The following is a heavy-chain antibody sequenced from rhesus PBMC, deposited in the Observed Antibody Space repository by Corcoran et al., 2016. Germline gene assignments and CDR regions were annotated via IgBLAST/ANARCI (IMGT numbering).Heavy chain of an antibody. D-gene: IGHD3-34*01. V-gene: IGHV4-73*01. CDR2: IEGNGAST. CDR3: ARRGVDTFDF. CDR1: GGSISGRYY. Sequence: QVKLQQWGEGLMKPSETLSLTCAVYGGSISGRYYWSWIRQAPGKGLEWIGNIEGNGASTSFNPSLKIRATISKDTSQNQFSLKLRSVTAADTAVYYCARRGVDTFDFWGQGLRVTVSS. J-gene: IGHJ3*01.